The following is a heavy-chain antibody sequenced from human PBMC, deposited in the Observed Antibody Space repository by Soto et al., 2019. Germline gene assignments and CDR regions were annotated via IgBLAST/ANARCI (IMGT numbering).Heavy chain of an antibody. CDR2: INAGNGNT. CDR1: GYTFTSYA. V-gene: IGHV1-3*01. D-gene: IGHD1-7*01. Sequence: ASVKVSCKASGYTFTSYAMHWVRQAPGQRLEWMGWINAGNGNTKYSQKFQGRVTITRDTSASTAYMELSSLRSEDMAVYYCARDRAGTTIGMYAFDIWGQGTMVTVSS. J-gene: IGHJ3*02. CDR3: ARDRAGTTIGMYAFDI.